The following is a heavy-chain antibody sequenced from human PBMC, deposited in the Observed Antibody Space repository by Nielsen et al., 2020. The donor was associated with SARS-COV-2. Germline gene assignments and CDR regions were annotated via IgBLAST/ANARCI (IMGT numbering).Heavy chain of an antibody. CDR2: ISHTGTT. D-gene: IGHD3-10*01. CDR1: GASVNSGGYY. V-gene: IGHV4-31*03. J-gene: IGHJ6*04. CDR3: ARDMGGSGTLDV. Sequence: SETLSLTCTVSGASVNSGGYYWTWIRQFPGKALEWIGCISHTGTTYYNPSLRRRLNLSLDASSTQFFLRLTSLTAADTAIYFCARDMGGSGTLDVWGTGTAVTVAS.